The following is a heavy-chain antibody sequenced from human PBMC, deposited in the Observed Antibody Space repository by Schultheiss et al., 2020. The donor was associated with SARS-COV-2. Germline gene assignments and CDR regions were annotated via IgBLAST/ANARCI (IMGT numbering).Heavy chain of an antibody. CDR2: INHSGNT. D-gene: IGHD3-3*01. Sequence: GSLRLSCAASGFTFSSYAMSWVRQPPGKGLEWIGKINHSGNTNYNPSLKSRVTISVDTSKNQFSLKLSSVTAADTAVYYCARGRRVITIFGVVTADDAFDIWGQGTMVTVSS. V-gene: IGHV4-34*01. J-gene: IGHJ3*02. CDR1: GFTFSSYA. CDR3: ARGRRVITIFGVVTADDAFDI.